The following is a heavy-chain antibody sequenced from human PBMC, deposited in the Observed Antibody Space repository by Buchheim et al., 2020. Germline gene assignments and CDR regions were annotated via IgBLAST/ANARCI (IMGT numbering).Heavy chain of an antibody. Sequence: QVQLVESGGGVVQPGRSLRLSCAASGFTFSSYAMHWVRQAPGKGLEWVAVISYDGSNKYYADSVKGRFTISRDNSKNTLYLQMNSLRAEDTAVYYCASTSRIVGGWFDPWGQGTL. CDR3: ASTSRIVGGWFDP. V-gene: IGHV3-30*04. CDR2: ISYDGSNK. J-gene: IGHJ5*02. D-gene: IGHD3-22*01. CDR1: GFTFSSYA.